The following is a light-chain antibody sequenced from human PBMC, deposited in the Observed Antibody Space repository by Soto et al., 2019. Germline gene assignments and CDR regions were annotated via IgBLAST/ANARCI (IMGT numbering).Light chain of an antibody. V-gene: IGLV2-18*02. CDR1: SSDVGSYDR. CDR3: ASYTTSSAFVV. Sequence: QSALTQPPSESAFPGQSVTISCTGTSSDVGSYDRVSWYQQPPGTAPKLMIYEVSNRPSGVPDRFSGSKSGNTASLTISGLQAEDEADYFCASYTTSSAFVVFGGGTQLTVL. CDR2: EVS. J-gene: IGLJ2*01.